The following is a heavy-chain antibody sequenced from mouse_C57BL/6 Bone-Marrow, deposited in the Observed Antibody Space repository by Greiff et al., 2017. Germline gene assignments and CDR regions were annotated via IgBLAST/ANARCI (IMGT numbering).Heavy chain of an antibody. CDR2: IYPGDGDT. D-gene: IGHD1-1*01. CDR3: ASPLITTVVDWYFDV. V-gene: IGHV1-82*01. Sequence: QVQLQPSGPELVKPGASVKISCKASGYAFSSSWMNWVKQRPGKGLEWIGRIYPGDGDTNYNGKFKGKATLTADKSSSTAYMQLSSLTSEDSAVYVCASPLITTVVDWYFDVWGTGTTVNVSS. J-gene: IGHJ1*03. CDR1: GYAFSSSW.